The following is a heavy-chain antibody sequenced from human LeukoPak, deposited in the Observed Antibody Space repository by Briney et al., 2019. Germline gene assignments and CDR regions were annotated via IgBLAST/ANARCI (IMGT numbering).Heavy chain of an antibody. J-gene: IGHJ4*02. CDR1: GLTFSSAS. CDR3: AGSRGKRITMFRVFDH. D-gene: IGHD3-10*01. Sequence: GGSLRLSCVVSGLTFSSASMAWVRQAPGKGLEWVSSISSTSEYIFQKDSLKGRFTISRENAKNSVFLQMNSLRAEDTAVYYCAGSRGKRITMFRVFDHWGQGTLVTVSS. CDR2: ISSTSEYI. V-gene: IGHV3-21*01.